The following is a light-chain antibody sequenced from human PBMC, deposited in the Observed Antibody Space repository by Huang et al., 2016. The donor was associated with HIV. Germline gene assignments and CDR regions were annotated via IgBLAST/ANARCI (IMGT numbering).Light chain of an antibody. J-gene: IGKJ3*01. CDR3: QQYNNWPRT. CDR1: QPVDSD. V-gene: IGKV3-15*01. CDR2: GAS. Sequence: EIVMTQSPATLSGSPGERAALSCRASQPVDSDLAWYQQKPGQAPRLRVYGASTRATGIPARVSGSGSGTEFTLTISSLQSEDFAVYYCQQYNNWPRTFGPGTKVDIK.